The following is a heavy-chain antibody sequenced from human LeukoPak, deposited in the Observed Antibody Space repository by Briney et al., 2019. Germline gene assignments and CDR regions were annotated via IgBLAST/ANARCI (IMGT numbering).Heavy chain of an antibody. Sequence: GGSLRLSCAASGFTFSSYAMHWVCQAPGKGLEYVSAISNDGGSTYYANSVKGRFTISRDNSKNTLYLQMGSLRAEDMAVYYCARGGSFDYWGQGTLVTVSS. V-gene: IGHV3-64*01. CDR3: ARGGSFDY. D-gene: IGHD2-15*01. CDR1: GFTFSSYA. CDR2: ISNDGGST. J-gene: IGHJ4*02.